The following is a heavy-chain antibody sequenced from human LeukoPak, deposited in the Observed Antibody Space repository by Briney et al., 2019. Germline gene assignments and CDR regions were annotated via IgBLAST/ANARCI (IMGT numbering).Heavy chain of an antibody. Sequence: PGGSLRLSCGASGFTFRTYWMHWVRQAPGKGLVWVSRIGGDGSNTTFADSVRGRFAISRDNAKNTLYLQMNSLRAEDTAVYYCARGGRHDYDGRPPDFWGQGTLVTVSS. CDR2: IGGDGSNT. CDR3: ARGGRHDYDGRPPDF. V-gene: IGHV3-74*01. CDR1: GFTFRTYW. D-gene: IGHD4-23*01. J-gene: IGHJ4*02.